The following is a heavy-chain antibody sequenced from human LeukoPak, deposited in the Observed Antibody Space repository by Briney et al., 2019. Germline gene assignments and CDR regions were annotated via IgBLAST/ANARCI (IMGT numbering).Heavy chain of an antibody. D-gene: IGHD6-19*01. CDR2: IWYDGSNK. V-gene: IGHV3-33*06. CDR1: GFTFSSYG. CDR3: AKEDSGWFYFDY. Sequence: GGSLRLSCAASGFTFSSYGMHWVRQAPGKGLEWVAVIWYDGSNKYYADSVKGRFTISRDNSKNTLYLQMNSLGAEDTAVYYCAKEDSGWFYFDYWGQETLVTVSS. J-gene: IGHJ4*02.